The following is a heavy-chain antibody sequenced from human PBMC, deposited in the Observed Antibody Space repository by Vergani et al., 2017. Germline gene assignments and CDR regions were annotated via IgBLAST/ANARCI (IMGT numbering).Heavy chain of an antibody. CDR3: ATPRLRFSYYYYYGMDV. D-gene: IGHD5-12*01. J-gene: IGHJ6*02. Sequence: EVQLVESGGGLVQPGGSLRLSCAASGFTVSSNYMSWVRQAPGKGLEWVSVIYSGGSTYYADSVKGRFTISRDNSKNTLYLQMNSLRAEDTAVYYCATPRLRFSYYYYYGMDVWGQGTTVTVSS. CDR2: IYSGGST. CDR1: GFTVSSNY. V-gene: IGHV3-66*02.